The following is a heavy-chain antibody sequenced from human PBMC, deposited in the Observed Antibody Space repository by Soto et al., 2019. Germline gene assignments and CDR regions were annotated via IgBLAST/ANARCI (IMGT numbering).Heavy chain of an antibody. J-gene: IGHJ6*02. Sequence: QVQVVESGGGVVQPGRSLRLSCAASGFTFSSFGMHWVRQAPGKGLEWVSLIWYDGSKKSYGDSVKGRFTISRDNSRNPVYFQMDSLRADDTAVYYCARDASYYSLWSGYYPSRNGMDVWGQGTTVTVSS. D-gene: IGHD3-3*01. CDR2: IWYDGSKK. CDR3: ARDASYYSLWSGYYPSRNGMDV. CDR1: GFTFSSFG. V-gene: IGHV3-33*01.